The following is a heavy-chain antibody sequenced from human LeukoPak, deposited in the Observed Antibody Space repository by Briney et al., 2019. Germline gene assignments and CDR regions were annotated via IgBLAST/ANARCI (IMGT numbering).Heavy chain of an antibody. V-gene: IGHV3-74*01. CDR2: INHDGSRT. D-gene: IGHD3-10*01. Sequence: GGSLRLSCTASGWMHWVRQDPGKGLVWVSGINHDGSRTFYADSVKGRFTISRDNSKNTLYLQMNSVRVEDTAVYYCAKGTYGSGTYGAHDYWGQGTLVTVSS. CDR3: AKGTYGSGTYGAHDY. J-gene: IGHJ4*02. CDR1: GW.